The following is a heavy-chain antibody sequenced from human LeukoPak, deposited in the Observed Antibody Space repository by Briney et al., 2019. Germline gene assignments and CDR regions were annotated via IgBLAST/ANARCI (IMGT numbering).Heavy chain of an antibody. CDR3: ARHGSITMVRGRLRYYYMDV. D-gene: IGHD3-10*01. CDR1: GFTVSSNY. Sequence: GGSLRLSCAASGFTVSSNYMSWVRQAPGKGLEWVSVIYSGGSTYYADSVKGRFTISRDNSKDTLYLQMNSLRAEDTAVYYCARHGSITMVRGRLRYYYMDVWGKGTTVTISS. V-gene: IGHV3-53*01. J-gene: IGHJ6*03. CDR2: IYSGGST.